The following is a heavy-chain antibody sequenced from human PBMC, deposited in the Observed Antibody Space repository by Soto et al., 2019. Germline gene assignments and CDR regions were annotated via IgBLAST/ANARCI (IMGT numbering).Heavy chain of an antibody. D-gene: IGHD3-10*01. V-gene: IGHV3-23*01. J-gene: IGHJ6*03. CDR1: GFTFSSYA. CDR3: AKSANGENAWYYYYYYMDV. CDR2: ISGSGGST. Sequence: GGSLRLSCAASGFTFSSYAMSWVRQAPGKGLEWVSAISGSGGSTYYADSVKGRFTISRDNSKNTLYLQMNSLRAEDTAVYYCAKSANGENAWYYYYYYMDVWGKGTTVTVSS.